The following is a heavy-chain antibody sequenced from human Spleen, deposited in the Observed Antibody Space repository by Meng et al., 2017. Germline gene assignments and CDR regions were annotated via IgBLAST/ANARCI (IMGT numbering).Heavy chain of an antibody. V-gene: IGHV1-69*04. Sequence: SVKVSCKASGGTFSSYTISWVRQAPGQGLEWMGRIIPILGIANYAQKFQGGVTITADKSTSTAYMELSSLRSEDTAVYYCARDQPPYGSGSWRFDPWGQGTLVTVSS. CDR2: IIPILGIA. CDR1: GGTFSSYT. CDR3: ARDQPPYGSGSWRFDP. D-gene: IGHD3-10*01. J-gene: IGHJ5*02.